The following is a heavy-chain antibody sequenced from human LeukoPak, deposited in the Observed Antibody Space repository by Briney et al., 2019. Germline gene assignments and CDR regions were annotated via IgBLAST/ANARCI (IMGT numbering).Heavy chain of an antibody. V-gene: IGHV3-23*01. CDR3: ATGRSCPTCYLPDY. CDR2: ISGSGDNT. J-gene: IGHJ4*02. Sequence: GGSLRLSCAASGFTFSSYAMSWVRQPPGKGLEWVSGISGSGDNTYYADSVKGRFTISRDNSKKTLYLHLNSLRVEDAAVYYCATGRSCPTCYLPDYWGQGTLVTVSS. D-gene: IGHD2-2*01. CDR1: GFTFSSYA.